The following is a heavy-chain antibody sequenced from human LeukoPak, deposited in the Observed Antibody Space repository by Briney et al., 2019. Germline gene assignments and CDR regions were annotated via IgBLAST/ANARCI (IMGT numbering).Heavy chain of an antibody. V-gene: IGHV4-59*08. CDR2: IYYSGNT. CDR3: ARLPGRYSSSGFDY. J-gene: IGHJ4*02. CDR1: GASISSYY. D-gene: IGHD6-6*01. Sequence: SETLSLTCTVSGASISSYYWNWIRQPPGKGLEWIGYIYYSGNTNYNPSLKSRVTISVDTSKNQFSLKLSSVTAADTAVYYCARLPGRYSSSGFDYWGQGTLVTVSS.